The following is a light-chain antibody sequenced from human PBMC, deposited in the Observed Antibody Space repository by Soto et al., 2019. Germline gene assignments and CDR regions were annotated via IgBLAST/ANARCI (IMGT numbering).Light chain of an antibody. CDR3: QQYNSYPWT. V-gene: IGKV1-5*01. Sequence: GDRVTITCRASQSISGWLAWYQQKPGKAPKLLIYDASSLESGVPSRFSGSGSGTEFTLTITSLQHDDFATYYCQQYNSYPWTFGQGTKVDI. CDR1: QSISGW. CDR2: DAS. J-gene: IGKJ1*01.